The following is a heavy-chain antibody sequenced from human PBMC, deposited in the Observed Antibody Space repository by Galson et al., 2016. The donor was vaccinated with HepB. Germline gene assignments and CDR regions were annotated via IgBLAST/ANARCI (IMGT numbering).Heavy chain of an antibody. CDR2: IWYDGSNK. J-gene: IGHJ6*02. CDR1: GFTFGRHG. V-gene: IGHV3-33*01. Sequence: SLRLSCAASGFTFGRHGMHWVRQAPGKGPEWVAVIWYDGSNKYYADSVKGRFTISRDNSENTVYLQMNSLRADDTAVYYCARDRGVYVHYSYGMDVWGQGTTVAVSS. D-gene: IGHD2-8*01. CDR3: ARDRGVYVHYSYGMDV.